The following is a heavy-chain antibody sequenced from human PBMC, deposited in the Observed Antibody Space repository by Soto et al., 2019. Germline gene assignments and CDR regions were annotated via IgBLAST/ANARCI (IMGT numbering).Heavy chain of an antibody. CDR3: ARGYSSSWPWGYFDL. Sequence: ASVKVSCKSSGYTFTGYYMHCVRQAPGQGLEWMGWINPNSGGTNYAQKFQGWVTMARDTSISTAYMELSRLRSDDTAVYYCARGYSSSWPWGYFDLWGRGTLVTVSS. D-gene: IGHD6-13*01. CDR1: GYTFTGYY. CDR2: INPNSGGT. V-gene: IGHV1-2*04. J-gene: IGHJ2*01.